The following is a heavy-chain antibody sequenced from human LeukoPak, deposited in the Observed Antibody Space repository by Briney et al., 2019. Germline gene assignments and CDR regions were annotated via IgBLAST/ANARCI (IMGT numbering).Heavy chain of an antibody. V-gene: IGHV3-9*01. D-gene: IGHD2-15*01. CDR3: AKEMGGGCSGGPCQGYYGMDV. J-gene: IGHJ6*02. CDR1: GFTFDDYA. CDR2: ISWNSGSI. Sequence: GGSLRLSCAASGFTFDDYAMHWVRQAPGKGLEWVSGISWNSGSIAYADSVKGRFTISRDNAKNSLYLQMTILRVEDTALYYCAKEMGGGCSGGPCQGYYGMDVWGQGTTVTVSS.